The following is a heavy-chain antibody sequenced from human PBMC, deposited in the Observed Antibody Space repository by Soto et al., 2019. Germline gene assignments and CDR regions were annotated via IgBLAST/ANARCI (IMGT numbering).Heavy chain of an antibody. CDR3: GMDV. V-gene: IGHV3-53*01. CDR2: VYDADGK. J-gene: IGHJ6*02. CDR1: GMTVSGKKY. Sequence: PGGSLRLSCAVVGMTVSGKKYVVWVRQAPGKGLEWVSGVYDADGKYYADSVKGRFTTSRDSSKTIVYLEMNDLGPEDTAIYYYGMDVWGQGTTVTVSS.